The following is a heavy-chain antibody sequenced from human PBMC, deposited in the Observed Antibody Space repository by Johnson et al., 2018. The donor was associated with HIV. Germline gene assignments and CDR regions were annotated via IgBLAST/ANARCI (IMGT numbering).Heavy chain of an antibody. J-gene: IGHJ3*02. CDR3: ASQSLRAFEI. V-gene: IGHV3-30-3*01. CDR2: ISYDGINK. Sequence: QVQLVESGGVVVQPGRSLRLSCAASGFTFSSHVMHWVRQAPGKGLEWVAIISYDGINKYYADSVKGRFTISRANSKNTLYLQMSSLRPEDTAVYYCASQSLRAFEIWGQGTMVTVSS. CDR1: GFTFSSHV.